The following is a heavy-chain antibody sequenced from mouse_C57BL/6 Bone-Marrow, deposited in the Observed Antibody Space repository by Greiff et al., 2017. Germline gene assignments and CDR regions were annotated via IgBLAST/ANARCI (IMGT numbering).Heavy chain of an antibody. CDR3: ARELGGYFDV. D-gene: IGHD4-1*01. J-gene: IGHJ1*03. CDR1: GFTFSSYA. Sequence: EVRVVESGGGLVKPGGSLKLSCAASGFTFSSYAMSWVRQTPERRLEGVATISDGGSYTFYPHNVKGRFTISRDNAKNNLYLQMSQLKSEDTAMYYCARELGGYFDVWGTGTTVTVSS. CDR2: ISDGGSYT. V-gene: IGHV5-4*01.